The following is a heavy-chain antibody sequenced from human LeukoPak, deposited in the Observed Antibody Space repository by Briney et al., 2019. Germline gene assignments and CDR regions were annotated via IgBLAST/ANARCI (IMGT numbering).Heavy chain of an antibody. D-gene: IGHD2-21*01. V-gene: IGHV4-39*07. CDR1: GGSISSSSYY. CDR2: IYYSGST. Sequence: PSETLSLTCTVSGGSISSSSYYWGWIRQPPGKGLEWIGSIYYSGSTHYNSSLKSRVTISLDTSRNQFSLKLSSVTAADTAVYYCASQLGDRLLFDYWGQGTLVNVSS. J-gene: IGHJ4*02. CDR3: ASQLGDRLLFDY.